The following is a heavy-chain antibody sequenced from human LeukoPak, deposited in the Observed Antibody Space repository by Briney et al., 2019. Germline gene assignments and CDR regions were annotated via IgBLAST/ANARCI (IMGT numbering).Heavy chain of an antibody. CDR1: GFTFSSYA. D-gene: IGHD4-17*01. V-gene: IGHV3-21*01. CDR2: ISSSSSYI. CDR3: ARVLRTVTHHPFDY. J-gene: IGHJ4*02. Sequence: GGSLRLSCAASGFTFSSYAMSWVRQAPGKGLEWVSSISSSSSYIYYADSVKGRFTISRDNAKNSLYLQMNSLRAEDTAVYYCARVLRTVTHHPFDYWGQGTLVTVSS.